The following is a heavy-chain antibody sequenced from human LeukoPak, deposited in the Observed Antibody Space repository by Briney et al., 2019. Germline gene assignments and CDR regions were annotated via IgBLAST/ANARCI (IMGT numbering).Heavy chain of an antibody. Sequence: ASVKVSCKASGFTFTGYYMHWVRQAPGQGLEWMGWINPNSGGTNYAQKFQGRVTMTRDTSISTAYMELSRLRSDDTAVYYCARETYCSGGSCYLVGGDWFDPWGQGTLVTVSS. CDR2: INPNSGGT. J-gene: IGHJ5*02. V-gene: IGHV1-2*02. D-gene: IGHD2-15*01. CDR3: ARETYCSGGSCYLVGGDWFDP. CDR1: GFTFTGYY.